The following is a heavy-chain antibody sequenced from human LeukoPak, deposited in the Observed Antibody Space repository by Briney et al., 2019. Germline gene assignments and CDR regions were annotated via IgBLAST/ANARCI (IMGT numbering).Heavy chain of an antibody. CDR2: ISGSGGST. Sequence: GGSLRLSCAASGFTFSSYAMSWVRQAPGKGLEWVSAISGSGGSTYYADSVKGRFTISRDNSKNALYLQMNSLRAEDTAVYYCAALKVAAPFDYWGQGTLATVSS. V-gene: IGHV3-23*01. CDR1: GFTFSSYA. J-gene: IGHJ4*02. D-gene: IGHD2-15*01. CDR3: AALKVAAPFDY.